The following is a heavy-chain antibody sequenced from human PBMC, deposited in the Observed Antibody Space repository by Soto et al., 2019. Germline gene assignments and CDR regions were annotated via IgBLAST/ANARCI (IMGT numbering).Heavy chain of an antibody. CDR2: IYYSGST. Sequence: TRALTCTVSGGSISSGGYFWSWIRQHPEKGLEWIGYIYYSGSTYYNPSLKSRATISVDTSKNQFSLKLSSVTAADTAVYYCARVLPYCTNGVCSAPKRWFDPWGQGTLVTVSS. J-gene: IGHJ5*02. V-gene: IGHV4-31*03. CDR3: ARVLPYCTNGVCSAPKRWFDP. CDR1: GGSISSGGYF. D-gene: IGHD2-8*01.